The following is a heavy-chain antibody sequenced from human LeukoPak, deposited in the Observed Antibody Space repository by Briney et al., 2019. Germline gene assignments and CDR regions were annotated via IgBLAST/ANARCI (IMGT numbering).Heavy chain of an antibody. Sequence: SETLPLTCTVSGGSISSYYWSWIRQPAGKGLEWIGRIYTSGSTNYNPSLKSRVTMSVDTSKNQFSLKLSSVTAADTAVYYCARDDSTYSSSRGYYYYGMDVWGQGTTVTVSS. CDR1: GGSISSYY. J-gene: IGHJ6*02. CDR3: ARDDSTYSSSRGYYYYGMDV. V-gene: IGHV4-4*07. CDR2: IYTSGST. D-gene: IGHD6-6*01.